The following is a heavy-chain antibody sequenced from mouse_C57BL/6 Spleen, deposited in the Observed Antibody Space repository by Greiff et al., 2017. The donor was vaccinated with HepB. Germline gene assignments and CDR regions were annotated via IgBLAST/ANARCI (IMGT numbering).Heavy chain of an antibody. CDR1: GYAFTNYL. J-gene: IGHJ2*01. Sequence: VKLQESGAELVRPGTSVKVSCKASGYAFTNYLIEWVKQRPGQGLEWIGVINPGSGGTNYNEKFKGKATLTADKSSSTAYMQLSSLTSEDSAVYFCARGYYGTEYYFDYWGQGTTLTVSS. CDR2: INPGSGGT. CDR3: ARGYYGTEYYFDY. D-gene: IGHD1-1*01. V-gene: IGHV1-54*01.